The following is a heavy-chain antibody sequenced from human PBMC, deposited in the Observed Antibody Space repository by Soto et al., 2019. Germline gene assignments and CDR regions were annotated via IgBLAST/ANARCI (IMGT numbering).Heavy chain of an antibody. J-gene: IGHJ4*02. V-gene: IGHV4-34*01. CDR1: GGSFSGYY. Sequence: QVQLQQWGAGLLKPSETLSLTCAVYGGSFSGYYWSWIRQPPGKGLEWIGEINHRGSTNYNPSLKSRVTISVDTSKNQFSLKLSSVTAADTAVYYCASFRTRYFDYWGQGTLVTVSS. D-gene: IGHD4-17*01. CDR2: INHRGST. CDR3: ASFRTRYFDY.